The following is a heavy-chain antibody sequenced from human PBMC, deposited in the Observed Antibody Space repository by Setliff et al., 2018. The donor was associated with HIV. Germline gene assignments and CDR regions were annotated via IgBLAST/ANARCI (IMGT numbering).Heavy chain of an antibody. CDR2: IYTSGST. CDR3: ARHLRGYSGGWYDEALAFNY. Sequence: SETLSLTCTVSGGSISSHYWSWIRQPPGKGLEWIGHIYTSGSTNYNPSLKSRVTMSVGTSKNQFSLKLSSVTAADTAVYYCARHLRGYSGGWYDEALAFNYWGQGTLVTVSS. D-gene: IGHD6-19*01. V-gene: IGHV4-59*08. J-gene: IGHJ4*02. CDR1: GGSISSHY.